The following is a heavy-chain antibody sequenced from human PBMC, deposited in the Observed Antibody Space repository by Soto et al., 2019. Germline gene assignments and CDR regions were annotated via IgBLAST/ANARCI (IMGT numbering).Heavy chain of an antibody. V-gene: IGHV1-69*13. CDR3: ATLRGMATSQYFDY. Sequence: ASVKVSCKASGGTFSSYAISWVRQAPGQGLEWMGGIIPIFGTANYAQKFQGRVTITADESMSTAYMELSSLRSEDTAVYYCATLRGMATSQYFDYWGQGTLVTVSS. D-gene: IGHD5-12*01. CDR1: GGTFSSYA. CDR2: IIPIFGTA. J-gene: IGHJ4*02.